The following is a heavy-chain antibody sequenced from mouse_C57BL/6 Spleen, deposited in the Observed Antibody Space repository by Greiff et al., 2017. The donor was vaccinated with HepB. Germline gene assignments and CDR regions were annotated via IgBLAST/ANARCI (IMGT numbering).Heavy chain of an antibody. Sequence: EVHLVESEGGLVQPGSSMKLSCTASGFTFSDYYMAWVRQVPEKGLEWVANINYDGSSTYYLDSLKSRFIISRDNAKNILYLQMSSLKSEDTATYYCARADDGSWYFGVWGTGTTVTVSS. D-gene: IGHD2-3*01. CDR1: GFTFSDYY. CDR3: ARADDGSWYFGV. CDR2: INYDGSST. V-gene: IGHV5-16*01. J-gene: IGHJ1*03.